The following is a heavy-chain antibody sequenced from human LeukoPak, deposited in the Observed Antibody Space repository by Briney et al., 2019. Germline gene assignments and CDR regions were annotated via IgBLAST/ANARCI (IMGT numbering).Heavy chain of an antibody. D-gene: IGHD6-13*01. Sequence: GGSLRLSCAASGFTFDDSVMSWVRQAPGKGLEWVAFIRYDGSNKYYADSVKGRFTISRDNAKNSVYLQMNSLRAEDAALYYCARGSGSSWYFYFDYWGQGTLVTVSS. J-gene: IGHJ4*02. CDR1: GFTFDDSV. CDR2: IRYDGSNK. V-gene: IGHV3-30*02. CDR3: ARGSGSSWYFYFDY.